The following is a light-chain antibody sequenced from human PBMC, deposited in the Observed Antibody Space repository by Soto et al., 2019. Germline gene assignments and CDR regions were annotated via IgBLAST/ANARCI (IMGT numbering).Light chain of an antibody. CDR2: GAS. CDR1: QVVSTRY. J-gene: IGKJ1*01. V-gene: IGKV3-20*01. Sequence: EIVLTQSPATLPLSPRERPTLSCRARQVVSTRYLASYQQKPGEAPRLLIYGASSRATGIPDRFSGSGSGPDCTLTISRLEPEDFAVYYCQQYGSSPTWTFGQGTKVDIK. CDR3: QQYGSSPTWT.